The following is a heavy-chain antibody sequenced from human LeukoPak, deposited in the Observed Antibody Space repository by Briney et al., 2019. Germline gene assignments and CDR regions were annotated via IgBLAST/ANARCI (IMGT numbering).Heavy chain of an antibody. D-gene: IGHD3-22*01. CDR2: INSDGTST. V-gene: IGHV3-74*01. Sequence: AGRSLRLSCAASGFTFSSHWMHWVRQAPGKGLVWVSRINSDGTSTTYADSVKGRFTISRDNAKNTLYLQMNSLRVEDTAVFHCAREGTYSNGPDYWGQGTLVTVSS. CDR1: GFTFSSHW. CDR3: AREGTYSNGPDY. J-gene: IGHJ4*02.